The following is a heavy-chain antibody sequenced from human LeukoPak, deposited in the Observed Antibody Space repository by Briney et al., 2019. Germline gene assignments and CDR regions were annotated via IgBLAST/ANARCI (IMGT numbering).Heavy chain of an antibody. CDR2: IYYSGST. Sequence: PSETLSLTCTVSGYSISSSYYWGWIRQPPGKGLEWIGSIYYSGSTYYNPSLKSRVTISVDTSKNQFSLKLSSVTAADTAVYYCARNWNYGVYFDYWGQGTLVTVSS. D-gene: IGHD1-7*01. CDR1: GYSISSSYY. J-gene: IGHJ4*02. V-gene: IGHV4-39*01. CDR3: ARNWNYGVYFDY.